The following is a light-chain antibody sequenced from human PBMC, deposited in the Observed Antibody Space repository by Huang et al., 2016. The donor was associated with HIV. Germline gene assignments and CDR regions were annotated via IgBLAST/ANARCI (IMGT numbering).Light chain of an antibody. V-gene: IGKV1-5*03. Sequence: DIQMTQSPSTLSASVGDRVTITCWASQSISNWLAWYQQKPGKAPKLLIYKASSLESGVPSRFSGSGSGTEFTLTISSLQPDDFATYYCQHYKTYSWTFGQGTKVDI. CDR3: QHYKTYSWT. CDR2: KAS. CDR1: QSISNW. J-gene: IGKJ1*01.